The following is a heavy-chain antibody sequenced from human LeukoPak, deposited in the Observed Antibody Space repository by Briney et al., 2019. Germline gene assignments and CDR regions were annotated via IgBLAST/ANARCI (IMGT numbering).Heavy chain of an antibody. CDR1: GFTVSSTY. J-gene: IGHJ4*02. D-gene: IGHD1-26*01. CDR2: IYSGGST. Sequence: PGGSLRLSSAASGFTVSSTYMSWVRQAPGKGLEWVSVIYSGGSTYYADSVKGGFTISRDNSKNTLYLQVNSLRGGDTAIYYCAKGGKWDVTPFDYWGQGTRVTVPS. CDR3: AKGGKWDVTPFDY. V-gene: IGHV3-53*01.